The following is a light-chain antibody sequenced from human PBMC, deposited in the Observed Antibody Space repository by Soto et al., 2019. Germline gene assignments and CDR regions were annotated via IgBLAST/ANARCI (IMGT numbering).Light chain of an antibody. Sequence: QSALTQPRSVSESPGQSVTISCTGTSSDVGGYDYLSWYQQHPGKAPKLMIYDVTKRPSGVPDRFSGSKSGNTASLTISGLQTEDEADYYCCSYAGSHTDVFGTGTKLTVL. CDR2: DVT. V-gene: IGLV2-11*01. CDR1: SSDVGGYDY. CDR3: CSYAGSHTDV. J-gene: IGLJ1*01.